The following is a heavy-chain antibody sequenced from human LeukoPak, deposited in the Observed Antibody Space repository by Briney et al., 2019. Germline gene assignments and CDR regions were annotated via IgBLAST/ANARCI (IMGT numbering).Heavy chain of an antibody. CDR1: GFTFSSYW. D-gene: IGHD6-19*01. CDR2: IKQDGSEK. Sequence: TGGSLRLSCAASGFTFSSYWMSWVRQAPGKGLEWVANIKQDGSEKYYVDSVKGRFTISRDNAKNSLYLQMNSLRAEDTAVYYCARIGYSSGWYSEPIEYFQHWGQGTLVTVSS. V-gene: IGHV3-7*01. J-gene: IGHJ1*01. CDR3: ARIGYSSGWYSEPIEYFQH.